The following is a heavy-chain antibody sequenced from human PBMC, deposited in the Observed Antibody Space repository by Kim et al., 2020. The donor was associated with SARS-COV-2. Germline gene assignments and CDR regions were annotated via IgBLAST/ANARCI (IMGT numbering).Heavy chain of an antibody. CDR3: AKDHQWLRYFDY. CDR1: GFTFSSYG. CDR2: IWYDGSNK. V-gene: IGHV3-33*06. Sequence: GSLRLSCAASGFTFSSYGMHWVRQAPGKGLEWVAVIWYDGSNKYYADSVKGRFTISRDNSKNTLYLQMNSLRAEDTAVYYCAKDHQWLRYFDYWGQGTLVTVSS. D-gene: IGHD5-12*01. J-gene: IGHJ4*02.